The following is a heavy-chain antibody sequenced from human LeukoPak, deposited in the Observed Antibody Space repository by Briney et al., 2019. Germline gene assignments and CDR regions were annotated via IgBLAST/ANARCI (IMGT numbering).Heavy chain of an antibody. V-gene: IGHV3-30*18. CDR2: ISNDESKK. D-gene: IGHD3-16*01. J-gene: IGHJ4*02. CDR1: GFTFSSYG. Sequence: GGSLRLSCAASGFTFSSYGMHWVRQAPGKGLEWVAVISNDESKKYYADSVKGRFTISRDNSKNTLSLQVSSLRAEDTAVYYCAKDRCSYAFEYFESWGQGTLVTVSS. CDR3: AKDRCSYAFEYFES.